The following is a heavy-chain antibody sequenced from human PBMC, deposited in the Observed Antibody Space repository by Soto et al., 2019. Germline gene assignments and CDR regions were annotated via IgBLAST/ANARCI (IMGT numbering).Heavy chain of an antibody. V-gene: IGHV5-51*01. CDR1: GYSFTNYW. CDR2: IYPGDSAT. CDR3: ARRARRSSSDSGGTCYSCAFDI. Sequence: GESLKISCKGSGYSFTNYWIGWVRQMPGKGLEWMGIIYPGDSATRYSPSFQGQVTISADTSVSTAFLQWSSLKPSDTAIYYCARRARRSSSDSGGTCYSCAFDIWGQGTLVTVSS. J-gene: IGHJ3*02. D-gene: IGHD2-15*01.